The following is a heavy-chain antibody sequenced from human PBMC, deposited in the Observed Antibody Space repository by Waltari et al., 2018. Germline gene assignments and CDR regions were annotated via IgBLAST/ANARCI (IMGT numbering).Heavy chain of an antibody. Sequence: LVESGGGVLQPGGSLRLSCEASGFAFRSYWMHWVRQAPGKGLEWLSRINSDGTSTVYADAVKGRFSISRDNAKNALFVQLESVRAEDSAVYFCTRAISRSNSMDSWGQGTLVTVSS. V-gene: IGHV3-74*01. D-gene: IGHD6-13*01. J-gene: IGHJ1*01. CDR3: TRAISRSNSMDS. CDR1: GFAFRSYW. CDR2: INSDGTST.